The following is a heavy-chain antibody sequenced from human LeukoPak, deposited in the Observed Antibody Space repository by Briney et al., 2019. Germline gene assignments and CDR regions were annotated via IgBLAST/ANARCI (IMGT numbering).Heavy chain of an antibody. CDR2: IYYSGST. CDR3: ARGGYSSGWYPTDY. V-gene: IGHV4-39*01. Sequence: PSETLSLTCTVSGGSISSSSYYWGWIRQPPGKGLEWIGNIYYSGSTYYNPSLKSRVTISVDTSKNQFSLKLSSVTAADTAVYYCARGGYSSGWYPTDYWGQGTLVTVSS. D-gene: IGHD6-19*01. J-gene: IGHJ4*02. CDR1: GGSISSSSYY.